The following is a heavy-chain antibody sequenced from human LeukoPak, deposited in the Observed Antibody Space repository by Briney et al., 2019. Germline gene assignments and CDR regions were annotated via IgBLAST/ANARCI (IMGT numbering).Heavy chain of an antibody. CDR2: MNPNSGNT. CDR1: GYTFTSYD. V-gene: IGHV1-8*01. CDR3: ARSVARSWYSSSWYDWFDP. J-gene: IGHJ5*02. D-gene: IGHD6-13*01. Sequence: ASVKVFCKASGYTFTSYDINWVRQATGQGLEWMGWMNPNSGNTGYAQKFQGRVTMTRNTSISTAYMELSSLRSEDTAVYYCARSVARSWYSSSWYDWFDPWGQGTLVTVSS.